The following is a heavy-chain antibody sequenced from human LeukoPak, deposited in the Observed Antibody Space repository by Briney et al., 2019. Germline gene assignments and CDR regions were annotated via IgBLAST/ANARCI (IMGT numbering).Heavy chain of an antibody. CDR1: GYTFTSYD. D-gene: IGHD3-10*01. J-gene: IGHJ4*02. CDR3: ARITTMVRGVLSY. CDR2: MNPNSGNT. V-gene: IGHV1-8*01. Sequence: ASVKVSCKASGYTFTSYDINWVRQATGQGLEWMGWMNPNSGNTGYAQKFQGRVTMTRNTSISTAYMELSSLRSEDTAVYYCARITTMVRGVLSYWGQGTLVTASS.